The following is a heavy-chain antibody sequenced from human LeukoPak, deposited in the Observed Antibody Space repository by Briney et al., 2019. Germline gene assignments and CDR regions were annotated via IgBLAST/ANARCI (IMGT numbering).Heavy chain of an antibody. CDR2: IWYDGSNK. Sequence: SGGSLRLSCAASGFIFSSYAMHWVRQAPGKGPEWVAIIWYDGSNKYYAESVEGRFTISRDNSKNTLYLQMNSLRAEDTAVYSCARGLGYSYGYGIDYWGQGTLVIASP. J-gene: IGHJ4*02. D-gene: IGHD5-18*01. CDR3: ARGLGYSYGYGIDY. V-gene: IGHV3-33*01. CDR1: GFIFSSYA.